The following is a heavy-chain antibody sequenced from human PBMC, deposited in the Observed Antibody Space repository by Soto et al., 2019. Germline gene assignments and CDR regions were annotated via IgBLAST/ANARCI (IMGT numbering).Heavy chain of an antibody. CDR3: ARDRLVTAISDAFDI. V-gene: IGHV4-39*07. D-gene: IGHD2-21*02. J-gene: IGHJ3*02. CDR2: IYYSGST. CDR1: GGSISRSSYY. Sequence: TSETLSLTCTVSGGSISRSSYYWGWIRQPPGKGLEWIGSIYYSGSTYYNPSLKSRVTISVDTSKNQFSLKLSSVTAADTAVYYCARDRLVTAISDAFDIWGQGTMVTVSS.